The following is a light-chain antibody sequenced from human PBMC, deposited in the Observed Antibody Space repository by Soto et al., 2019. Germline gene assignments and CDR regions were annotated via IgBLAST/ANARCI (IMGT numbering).Light chain of an antibody. CDR2: GAS. CDR1: QSVSSSY. J-gene: IGKJ5*01. CDR3: QQYGSSPGIT. Sequence: EIVLTRSPGTLSLSPGERVTLYCRSSQSVSSSYLAWYQQKPGQAPRLLXYGASSRATGIPDRFSGSGSGTDFTLTISRLEPEDFAVYYCQQYGSSPGITFGQGTRLEIK. V-gene: IGKV3-20*01.